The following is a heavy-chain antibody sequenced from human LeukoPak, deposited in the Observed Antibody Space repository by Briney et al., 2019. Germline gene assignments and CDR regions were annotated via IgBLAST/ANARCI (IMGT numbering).Heavy chain of an antibody. Sequence: SETLSLTCTVSGDSISSGSHYWGWIRQPPGTGLEWIASIYYSGNTYSHPTIESRVTMSVDSSKNQFSLKLSSVTAADTAVYYCARDSGSSSSEPPGNYWGQGTLVTVSS. CDR2: IYYSGNT. J-gene: IGHJ4*02. CDR1: GDSISSGSHY. CDR3: ARDSGSSSSEPPGNY. D-gene: IGHD6-6*01. V-gene: IGHV4-39*07.